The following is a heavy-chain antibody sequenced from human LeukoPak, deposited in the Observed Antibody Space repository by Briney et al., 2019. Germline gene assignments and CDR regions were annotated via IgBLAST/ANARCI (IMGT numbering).Heavy chain of an antibody. Sequence: GASVKVSCKASGYTFTSYAMHWVRQAPGQRLEWMGWINAGNGNTKYSQKFQGRVTITRDTSADTAYMELSSLRSEDTAVYYCARDHTFYYYDSSGYHFDYYYYYGMDVWGQGTTVTVSS. D-gene: IGHD3-22*01. V-gene: IGHV1-3*01. CDR2: INAGNGNT. CDR1: GYTFTSYA. CDR3: ARDHTFYYYDSSGYHFDYYYYYGMDV. J-gene: IGHJ6*02.